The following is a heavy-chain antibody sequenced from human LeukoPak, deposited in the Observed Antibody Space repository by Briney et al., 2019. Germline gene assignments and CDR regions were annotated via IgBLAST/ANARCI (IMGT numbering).Heavy chain of an antibody. Sequence: GASVKVSCKASGGTFSSYAISWVRQAPGQGLEWMGGIIPIFGTANYAQKFQGRVTITADKSTSTAYMELSSLRSEDTAVYYCAREAITIFGLVRTQTTKGPHRFDPWGQGTLVTVSS. CDR3: AREAITIFGLVRTQTTKGPHRFDP. CDR1: GGTFSSYA. J-gene: IGHJ5*02. D-gene: IGHD3-3*01. CDR2: IIPIFGTA. V-gene: IGHV1-69*06.